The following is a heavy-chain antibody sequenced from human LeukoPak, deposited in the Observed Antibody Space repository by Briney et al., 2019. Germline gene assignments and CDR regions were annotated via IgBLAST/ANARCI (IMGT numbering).Heavy chain of an antibody. CDR2: IIPILGIA. D-gene: IGHD2-2*01. J-gene: IGHJ6*02. CDR3: ARDGRYCSSTSCYPYYGMDV. V-gene: IGHV1-69*04. CDR1: GGTFSSYT. Sequence: SVKVSCKASGGTFSSYTISWVRQAPGQGLEWMGRIIPILGIANYAQKFQGRVTITADKSTSTAYMELSSLRSEDTAVYYCARDGRYCSSTSCYPYYGMDVWGQGTTVPVSS.